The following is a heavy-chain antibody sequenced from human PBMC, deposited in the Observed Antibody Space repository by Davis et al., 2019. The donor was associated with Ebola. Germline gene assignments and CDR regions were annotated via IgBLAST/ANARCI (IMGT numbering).Heavy chain of an antibody. Sequence: PGGSLRLSCKGSGYSFTSYWISWVRQMPGKGLEWMGRIDPSDSYTNYSPSFQGHVTISADKSISTAYLQWSSLKASDTAMYYCARHRYSSSPDYFDYWGQGTLVTVSS. CDR2: IDPSDSYT. J-gene: IGHJ4*02. V-gene: IGHV5-10-1*01. D-gene: IGHD6-6*01. CDR1: GYSFTSYW. CDR3: ARHRYSSSPDYFDY.